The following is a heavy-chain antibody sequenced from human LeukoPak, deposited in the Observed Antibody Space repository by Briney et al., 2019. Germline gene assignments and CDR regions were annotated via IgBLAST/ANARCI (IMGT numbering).Heavy chain of an antibody. Sequence: PSQTLSLTCAVSGDSISSGGYWWSWIRQHPGKGPEWIGYISYGGEADYNPSLKSRVAISVDTPKNQFSLKLSSVTAADTAVYYCARKATADYWGQGTLVTVSS. V-gene: IGHV4-31*11. CDR3: ARKATADY. CDR2: ISYGGEA. D-gene: IGHD5-12*01. J-gene: IGHJ4*02. CDR1: GDSISSGGYW.